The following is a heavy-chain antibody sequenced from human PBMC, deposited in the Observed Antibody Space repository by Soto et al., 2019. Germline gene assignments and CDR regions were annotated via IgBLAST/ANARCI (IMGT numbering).Heavy chain of an antibody. Sequence: QLQLQESGSGLVKPSQTLSLTCAVSGGSISSGGYSWSWIRQPPGKGLEWIGYIYHSGSTYYNPSLKSRVTTSVDRSKTQFSLKLSPVTAADTAVYYCARGRGYALYFDLWGRGTLVTVSS. D-gene: IGHD2-2*01. V-gene: IGHV4-30-2*01. CDR2: IYHSGST. CDR3: ARGRGYALYFDL. CDR1: GGSISSGGYS. J-gene: IGHJ2*01.